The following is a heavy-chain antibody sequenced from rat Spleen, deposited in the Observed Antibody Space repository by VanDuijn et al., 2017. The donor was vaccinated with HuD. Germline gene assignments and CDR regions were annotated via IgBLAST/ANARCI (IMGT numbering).Heavy chain of an antibody. J-gene: IGHJ2*01. V-gene: IGHV5-29*01. CDR1: GFTFSTYW. CDR3: ARYNSGYDY. Sequence: EVQLVETGGGSVQPGRSLKLSCVASGFTFSTYWMYWARQAPGKGLEWVATISYDGSSTFYRDSVKGRFTISRDNAKSTLYLQMDSLRSEDTATYYCARYNSGYDYWGQGVMVTVSS. CDR2: ISYDGSST. D-gene: IGHD4-3*01.